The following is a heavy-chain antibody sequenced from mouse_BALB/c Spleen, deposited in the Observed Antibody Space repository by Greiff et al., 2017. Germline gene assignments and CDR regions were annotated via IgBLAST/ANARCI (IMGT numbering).Heavy chain of an antibody. J-gene: IGHJ4*01. CDR2: INPGSGGT. CDR3: GRFCLDYYSMDY. Sequence: QVQLQQSGAELVRPGTSVKVSCKASGYAFTNYLIEWVKQRPGPGLEWIGVINPGSGGTNYNEKFKGKATLTADKSYSTAYMQLSSLTSDDSAVYFGGRFCLDYYSMDYWGQGTSVTVSS. CDR1: GYAFTNYL. V-gene: IGHV1-54*01.